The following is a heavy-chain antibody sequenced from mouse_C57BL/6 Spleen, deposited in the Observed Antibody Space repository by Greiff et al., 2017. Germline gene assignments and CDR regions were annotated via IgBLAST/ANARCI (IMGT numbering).Heavy chain of an antibody. V-gene: IGHV1-59*01. J-gene: IGHJ4*01. CDR1: GYTFTSYW. CDR2: IDPSDSYT. D-gene: IGHD1-1*01. CDR3: AITTVEDYAMDY. Sequence: VQLQQPGAELVRPGTSVKLSCKASGYTFTSYWMHWVKQRPGQGLEWIGVIDPSDSYTNYNQKFKGKATLTVDTSSSTAYMQLSSLTSEDSAVYYCAITTVEDYAMDYWGQGTSVTVSS.